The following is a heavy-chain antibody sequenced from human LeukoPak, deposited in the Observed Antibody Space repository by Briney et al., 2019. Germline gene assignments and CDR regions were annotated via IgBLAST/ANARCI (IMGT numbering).Heavy chain of an antibody. CDR2: MNSDGSTT. CDR3: ARGGFYSSGFLDY. CDR1: GFTFNMHW. V-gene: IGHV3-74*01. J-gene: IGHJ4*02. D-gene: IGHD6-19*01. Sequence: GGSLRLSCVVSGFTFNMHWMHWVRQAPGKGLVWVSRMNSDGSTTIYADSVKGRFTISRDIAKNTLYLQMNSLRAEDTAVYYCARGGFYSSGFLDYWGQGTLVTVSS.